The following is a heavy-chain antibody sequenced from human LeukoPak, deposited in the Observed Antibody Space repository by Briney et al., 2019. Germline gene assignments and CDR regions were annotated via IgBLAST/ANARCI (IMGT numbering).Heavy chain of an antibody. J-gene: IGHJ4*02. CDR1: GFTVSSNY. V-gene: IGHV3-53*01. CDR3: ARGGIWNAGG. CDR2: IYSGGST. D-gene: IGHD1-1*01. Sequence: GGSLRLSCAASGFTVSSNYMSWVRQAPGKGLEWVSIIYSGGSTYYADSVKGRFTISRDNAKNSLYLQMNSLRTEDTAMYYCARGGIWNAGGWGQGTLVTVSS.